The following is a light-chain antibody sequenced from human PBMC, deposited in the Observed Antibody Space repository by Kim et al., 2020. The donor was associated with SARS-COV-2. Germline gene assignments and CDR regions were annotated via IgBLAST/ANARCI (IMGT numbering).Light chain of an antibody. CDR1: SSDVGGYNY. J-gene: IGLJ2*01. CDR2: DVS. V-gene: IGLV2-14*03. Sequence: SSTISCTGTSSDVGGYNYVSWYQQHPGKAPKLMIYDVSNRPSGVSNRFSGSKSGNTASLSISGLQAEDEADYYCSSYTSSSTLGVVFGGGTQLTVL. CDR3: SSYTSSSTLGVV.